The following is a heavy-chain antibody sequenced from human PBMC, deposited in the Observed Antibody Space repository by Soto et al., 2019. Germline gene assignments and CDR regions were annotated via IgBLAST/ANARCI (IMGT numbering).Heavy chain of an antibody. CDR1: GGTFSCYA. D-gene: IGHD1-26*01. J-gene: IGHJ6*02. CDR3: ARGRGGSYYDSGGMDV. CDR2: IIPIFGTA. Sequence: ASVKVSCKASGGTFSCYALCWVRQAPGQGLEWMGGIIPIFGTANYAQKSQGGVTITADESTSTAYMELSSLRSEDTAVYFCARGRGGSYYDSGGMDVWGQGTMVTVSS. V-gene: IGHV1-69*13.